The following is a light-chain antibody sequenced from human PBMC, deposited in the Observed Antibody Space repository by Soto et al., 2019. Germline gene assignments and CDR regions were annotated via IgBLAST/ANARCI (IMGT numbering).Light chain of an antibody. V-gene: IGLV2-23*02. J-gene: IGLJ2*01. Sequence: QSALTQPASVSGSPEQSITISCTGTSSDVGSYNLVSWYQQHPGKVPKLMIYDVSKRPSGVSNRFSGSKFGNTASLTISGLQDEDEADYYCCSYAGSGIVIFGGGTKVTVL. CDR2: DVS. CDR1: SSDVGSYNL. CDR3: CSYAGSGIVI.